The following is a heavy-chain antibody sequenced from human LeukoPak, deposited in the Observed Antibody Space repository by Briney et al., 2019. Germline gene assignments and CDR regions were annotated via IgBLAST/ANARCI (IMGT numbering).Heavy chain of an antibody. CDR1: GGSFSGYY. CDR2: IYHSGST. J-gene: IGHJ4*02. CDR3: ARLFWGLYYFDY. D-gene: IGHD7-27*01. Sequence: SETLSLTCAVYGGSFSGYYWGWIRQPPGKGLEWIGSIYHSGSTYYNLSLKSRVTISVDTSKNQFSLKLSSVTAADTAVYYCARLFWGLYYFDYWGQGTLVTVSS. V-gene: IGHV4-38-2*01.